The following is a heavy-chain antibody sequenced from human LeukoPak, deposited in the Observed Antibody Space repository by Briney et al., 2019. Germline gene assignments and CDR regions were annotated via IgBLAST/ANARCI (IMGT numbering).Heavy chain of an antibody. D-gene: IGHD6-19*01. CDR2: IRYDGSNK. CDR3: ARSSGWYTGFDF. CDR1: GFTFSSYG. V-gene: IGHV3-30*02. Sequence: GGSPRLSCAASGFTFSSYGMHWVRQAPGKGLEWVAFIRYDGSNKYYADSVKGRFTISRDNSKNTLYLQMNSLRAEDTAVYYCARSSGWYTGFDFWGQGTLVTVSS. J-gene: IGHJ4*02.